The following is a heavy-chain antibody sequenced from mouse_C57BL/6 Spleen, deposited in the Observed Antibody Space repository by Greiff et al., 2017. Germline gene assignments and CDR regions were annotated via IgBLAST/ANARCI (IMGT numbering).Heavy chain of an antibody. V-gene: IGHV1-22*01. J-gene: IGHJ4*01. CDR1: GYTFTDYN. D-gene: IGHD2-4*01. Sequence: VQLQQSGPELVKPGASVKMSCKASGYTFTDYNMHWVKQSHGKSLEWIGEINPNNGGTRYNQKFKGKATLTVNKSSSTAYMELRSLTSEDSAVYYCARLYDYDEAMDYWGQGTSVTVSS. CDR3: ARLYDYDEAMDY. CDR2: INPNNGGT.